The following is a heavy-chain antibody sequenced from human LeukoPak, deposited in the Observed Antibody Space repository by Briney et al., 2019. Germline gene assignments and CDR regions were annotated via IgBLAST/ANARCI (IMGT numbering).Heavy chain of an antibody. J-gene: IGHJ3*02. CDR2: FNGISGSGDTT. CDR3: AKDLQLGPMIDGDAFDI. D-gene: IGHD3-22*01. Sequence: GGSLRLSCAASGFTFSAYAMSWVRQAPGKGLQWVSGFNGISGSGDTTQYADSVKGRFTISRDNSKNTLYLQMNSLRAEDTAVYYCAKDLQLGPMIDGDAFDIWGQGTMVTVSS. V-gene: IGHV3-23*01. CDR1: GFTFSAYA.